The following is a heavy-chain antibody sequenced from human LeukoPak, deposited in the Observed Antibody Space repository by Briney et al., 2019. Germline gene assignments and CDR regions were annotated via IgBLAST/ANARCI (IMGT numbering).Heavy chain of an antibody. Sequence: PSETLSLTCTVSGGSVSSGSYYWSWIRQPPGKGLEWIGYIYHSGSTYYNPSLKSRVTISVDRSKNQFSLKLSSVTAADTAVYYCARDLGLPPGIQLWFSALSALDYYYGMDVWGQGTTVTVSS. CDR2: IYHSGST. CDR3: ARDLGLPPGIQLWFSALSALDYYYGMDV. V-gene: IGHV4-30-2*01. J-gene: IGHJ6*02. D-gene: IGHD5-18*01. CDR1: GGSVSSGSYY.